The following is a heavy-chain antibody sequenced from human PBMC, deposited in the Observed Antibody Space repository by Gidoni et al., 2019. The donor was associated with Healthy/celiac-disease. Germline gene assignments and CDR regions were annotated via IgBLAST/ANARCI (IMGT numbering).Heavy chain of an antibody. J-gene: IGHJ5*02. CDR1: GGSISSGGYY. D-gene: IGHD3-9*01. CDR2: IYYSGST. CDR3: ARESYDILTGYYRFDP. Sequence: QVQLQESGPGLVKPSQTLSLTCTVSGGSISSGGYYWSWIRQHPGKGLEWIGYIYYSGSTYYNPSLKSRVTISVDTSKNQFSLKLSSVTAADTAVYYCARESYDILTGYYRFDPWGQGTLVTVSS. V-gene: IGHV4-31*03.